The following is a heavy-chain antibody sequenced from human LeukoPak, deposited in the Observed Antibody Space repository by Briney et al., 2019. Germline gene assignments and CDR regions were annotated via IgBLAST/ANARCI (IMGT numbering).Heavy chain of an antibody. V-gene: IGHV3-7*01. Sequence: QPGGSLRLSCAASGFIFSRYWMSWVRQAPGKGLEWVANINQDGSEIHYVDSVKGRFTISRDNAKNSLYLQMNSLRAEDTAVYYCARDATTTVINDYWGQGTLVTVSS. D-gene: IGHD4-11*01. CDR2: INQDGSEI. CDR3: ARDATTTVINDY. J-gene: IGHJ4*02. CDR1: GFIFSRYW.